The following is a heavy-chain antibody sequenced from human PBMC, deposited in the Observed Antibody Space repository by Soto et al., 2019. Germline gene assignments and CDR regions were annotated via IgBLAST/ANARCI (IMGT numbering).Heavy chain of an antibody. Sequence: QITLKESGPTLVKPTQTLTLTCTVSGFSLTTSGVGVGWIRQPPGKALEWLALIYRDDDQRYSPSLKNRLTITKATSKNQVVLTMTNMDPVDTATYYCARYYYDSSGYHFDYWGQGTLVTVSS. CDR2: IYRDDDQ. D-gene: IGHD3-22*01. CDR3: ARYYYDSSGYHFDY. J-gene: IGHJ4*02. V-gene: IGHV2-5*02. CDR1: GFSLTTSGVG.